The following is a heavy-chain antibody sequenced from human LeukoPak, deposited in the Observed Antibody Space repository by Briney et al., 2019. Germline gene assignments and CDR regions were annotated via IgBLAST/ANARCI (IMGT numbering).Heavy chain of an antibody. CDR1: GGSFSGYY. D-gene: IGHD6-25*01. CDR3: ASYFLPTDGYDAFDI. V-gene: IGHV4-34*01. Sequence: SETLSLTCAVYGGSFSGYYWSWIRQPPGKGLEWIGEINHSGSTNYNPSLKSRVTISVDTSKNQFSLKLSSVTAADTAVYYCASYFLPTDGYDAFDIWGQGTMVTVSS. J-gene: IGHJ3*02. CDR2: INHSGST.